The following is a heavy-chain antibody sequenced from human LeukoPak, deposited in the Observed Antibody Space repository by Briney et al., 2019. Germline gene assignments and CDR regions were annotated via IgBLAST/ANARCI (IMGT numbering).Heavy chain of an antibody. Sequence: SETLSLTCAVYGGSFSGYYWSWIRQPPGKGLEWIGEIDHSGSTNYNPSLKSRVTISVNTTKNQFSLKLSSVTGADTAVYDCASTRTPHAAAGTDWGQGTLVTVSS. CDR3: ASTRTPHAAAGTD. CDR2: IDHSGST. CDR1: GGSFSGYY. J-gene: IGHJ4*02. D-gene: IGHD6-13*01. V-gene: IGHV4-34*01.